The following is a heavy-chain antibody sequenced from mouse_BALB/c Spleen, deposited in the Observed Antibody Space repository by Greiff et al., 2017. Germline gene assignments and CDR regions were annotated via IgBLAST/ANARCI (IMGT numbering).Heavy chain of an antibody. CDR3: ARGGGTRYFDV. D-gene: IGHD2-14*01. CDR2: ISYDGSN. V-gene: IGHV3-6*02. CDR1: GYSITSGYY. J-gene: IGHJ1*01. Sequence: ESGPGLVKPSQSLSLTCSVTGYSITSGYYWNWIRQFPGNKLEWMGYISYDGSNNYNPSLKNRISITRDTSKNQFFLKLNSVTTEDTATYYCARGGGTRYFDVWGAGTTVTVSS.